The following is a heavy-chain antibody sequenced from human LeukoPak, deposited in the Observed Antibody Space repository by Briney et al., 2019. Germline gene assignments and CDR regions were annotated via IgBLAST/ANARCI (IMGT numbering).Heavy chain of an antibody. Sequence: ASVKVSCKASGYTFTSYTINWVRQAPGQGLEWMGWINTNTRNPTYAQGFTGRCVFSLDTSISTAYLQISTLKAEDSAVYYCARAVVTAIDYWGQGTLVTVSS. V-gene: IGHV7-4-1*02. CDR1: GYTFTSYT. CDR2: INTNTRNP. D-gene: IGHD2-21*02. J-gene: IGHJ4*02. CDR3: ARAVVTAIDY.